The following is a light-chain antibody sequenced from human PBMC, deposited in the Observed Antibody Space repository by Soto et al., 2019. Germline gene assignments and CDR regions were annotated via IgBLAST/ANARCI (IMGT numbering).Light chain of an antibody. CDR3: QQSYSTLT. J-gene: IGKJ4*01. Sequence: DLQMTQSPSSLSASVGDRVTITCRASQSISTYLNWYQQKPGKAPNLLIYAASSLQSGVPSRFSGSGSGTDFTLTISSLQPEDFATYYCQQSYSTLTFGGGTKVEIK. CDR1: QSISTY. V-gene: IGKV1-39*01. CDR2: AAS.